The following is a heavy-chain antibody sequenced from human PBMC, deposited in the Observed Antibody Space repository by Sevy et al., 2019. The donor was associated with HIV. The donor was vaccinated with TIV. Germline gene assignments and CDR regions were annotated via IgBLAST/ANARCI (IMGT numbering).Heavy chain of an antibody. D-gene: IGHD6-19*01. Sequence: SETLSLTCTVSGGSISSYYWSWIRHPPGKGLEWIGYIYYSGSTNYNPSLRSRVTISVDTSKNQFSLKLSSVTAADTAVYYCARLIAVAGPYYYGMDVWGQGTTVTVSS. CDR3: ARLIAVAGPYYYGMDV. J-gene: IGHJ6*02. CDR2: IYYSGST. CDR1: GGSISSYY. V-gene: IGHV4-59*01.